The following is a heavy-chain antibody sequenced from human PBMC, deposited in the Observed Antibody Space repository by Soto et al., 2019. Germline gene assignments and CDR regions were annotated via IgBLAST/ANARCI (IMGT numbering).Heavy chain of an antibody. V-gene: IGHV3-74*01. Sequence: EVQLVESGGGLVQPGGSLRLSCAASGFTFSSYWMHWVRQPPGKGLVWVSRIDGAGRSTNYADAVKGRFTISRDNAKNTLYLQMNSLRAADKAVYYCARVGSTSWYWGQGTLVTVSS. J-gene: IGHJ4*02. CDR1: GFTFSSYW. D-gene: IGHD6-6*01. CDR2: IDGAGRST. CDR3: ARVGSTSWY.